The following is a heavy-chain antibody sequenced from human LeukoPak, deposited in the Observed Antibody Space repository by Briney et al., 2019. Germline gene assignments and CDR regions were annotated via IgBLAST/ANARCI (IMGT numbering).Heavy chain of an antibody. CDR2: ISSSSSTI. CDR1: GFTFSSYS. J-gene: IGHJ6*03. V-gene: IGHV3-48*04. D-gene: IGHD2-2*01. Sequence: GGSLRLSCAASGFTFSSYSMNWVRQAPGKGLEWVSYISSSSSTIYYADSVKGRFTISRDNAKNSLYLQMNSLRAEDMAVYYCATVCSTSCYGYYMDVWGKGTTVTVSS. CDR3: ATVCSTSCYGYYMDV.